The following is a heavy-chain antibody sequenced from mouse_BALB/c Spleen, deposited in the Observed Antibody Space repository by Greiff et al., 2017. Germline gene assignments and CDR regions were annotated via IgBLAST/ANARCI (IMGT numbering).Heavy chain of an antibody. V-gene: IGHV4-1*02. D-gene: IGHD2-14*01. J-gene: IGHJ1*01. Sequence: EVQLQQSGGGLVQPGGSLKLSCAASGFDFSRYWMSWVRQAPGKGLEWIGEINPDSSTINYTPSLKDKFIISRDNAKNTLYLQMSKVRSEDTALYYCARPNYRFYWYFDVWGAGTTVTVSS. CDR2: INPDSSTI. CDR1: GFDFSRYW. CDR3: ARPNYRFYWYFDV.